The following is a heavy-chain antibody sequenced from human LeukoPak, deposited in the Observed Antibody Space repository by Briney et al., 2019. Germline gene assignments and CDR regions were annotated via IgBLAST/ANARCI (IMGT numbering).Heavy chain of an antibody. CDR1: GFTVSSNY. CDR2: ISSSGSTI. Sequence: GGSLRLSCAASGFTVSSNYMNWVRQAPGKGLEWVSYISSSGSTIYYADSVMGRFTISRDNAKNSLYLQMNSLRAEDTAVYYCAELGITMIGGVWGKGTTVTISS. CDR3: AELGITMIGGV. J-gene: IGHJ6*04. D-gene: IGHD3-10*02. V-gene: IGHV3-48*03.